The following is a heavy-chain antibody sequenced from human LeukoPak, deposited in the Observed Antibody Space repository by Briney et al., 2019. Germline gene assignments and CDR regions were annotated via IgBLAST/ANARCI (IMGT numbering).Heavy chain of an antibody. D-gene: IGHD3-10*01. V-gene: IGHV1-18*04. CDR2: ISAYNGNT. J-gene: IGHJ4*02. Sequence: ASVKVSCKASGYTFTSYGISWVRQAPGQGLEWMGWISAYNGNTNYAQKLQGRVTMTTDTSTSTAYMELRSLGSDDTAVYYCARDPRTMVRGVYFDYWGQGTLVTVSS. CDR1: GYTFTSYG. CDR3: ARDPRTMVRGVYFDY.